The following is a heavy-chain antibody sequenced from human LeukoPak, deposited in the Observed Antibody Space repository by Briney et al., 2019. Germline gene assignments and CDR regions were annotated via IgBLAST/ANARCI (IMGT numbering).Heavy chain of an antibody. CDR3: ARMGIPVYYYYMDV. V-gene: IGHV4-31*03. CDR1: GGSISSGGYY. Sequence: SQTLSLTCTVSGGSISSGGYYWSWIRQHPGKGLEWVGYIYYSGSTYYNPSLKRRVTISVDTSKNQFSLKLSSVTAADTAVYYCARMGIPVYYYYMDVCGKGTTVTVPS. D-gene: IGHD7-27*01. J-gene: IGHJ6*03. CDR2: IYYSGST.